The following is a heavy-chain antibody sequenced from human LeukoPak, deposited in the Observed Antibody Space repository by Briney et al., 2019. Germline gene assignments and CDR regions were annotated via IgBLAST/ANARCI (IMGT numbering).Heavy chain of an antibody. CDR1: GYTISSGHY. V-gene: IGHV4-38-2*02. D-gene: IGHD2-15*01. CDR3: ARDSRYCSGGSCYPENDY. J-gene: IGHJ4*02. Sequence: SSETLSLTCTVSGYTISSGHYWGWIRQPPGKGLEWIGSIYHSGSTSYNPSLKSRVTISGDTSKNQFSLKLSSVTAADTAVYYCARDSRYCSGGSCYPENDYWGQGTLVTVSS. CDR2: IYHSGST.